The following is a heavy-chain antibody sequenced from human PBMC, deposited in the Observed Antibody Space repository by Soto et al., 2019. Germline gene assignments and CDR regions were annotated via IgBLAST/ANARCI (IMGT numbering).Heavy chain of an antibody. CDR1: GASFSSSNW. Sequence: QVQLQESGPGLVKPSGTLSLTCGVSGASFSSSNWWTWVRQPPGKGVGRIGDILHTGHTDYSPSLGNRVTISIDTSKKEFSLNLTSVTATDTAVYYCARSPRRVGGKWYLDYWGPGALVTVSS. CDR3: ARSPRRVGGKWYLDY. V-gene: IGHV4-4*02. D-gene: IGHD2-15*01. CDR2: ILHTGHT. J-gene: IGHJ4*02.